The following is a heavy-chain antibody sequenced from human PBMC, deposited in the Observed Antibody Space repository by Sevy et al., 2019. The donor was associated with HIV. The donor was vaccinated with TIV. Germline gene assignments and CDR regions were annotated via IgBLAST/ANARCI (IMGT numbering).Heavy chain of an antibody. D-gene: IGHD5-18*01. CDR1: GFTFSSFA. V-gene: IGHV3-23*01. CDR2: ISGTGDYT. Sequence: GGSLRLSCAASGFTFSSFAMDWVRQAPGKGLDWISVISGTGDYTYYADSVKGRFTISSDNSKNTLFLQMNSLGAEDTAIFYCAKKMGGGSGMAFLVDYWGQGTLVTVSS. CDR3: AKKMGGGSGMAFLVDY. J-gene: IGHJ4*02.